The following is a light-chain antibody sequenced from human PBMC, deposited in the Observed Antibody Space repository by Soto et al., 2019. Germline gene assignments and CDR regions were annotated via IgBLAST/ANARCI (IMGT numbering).Light chain of an antibody. J-gene: IGLJ1*01. Sequence: QSALTQPASVSGSPGQSITISCSGSSSDIGAYDYVSWYQQHPGKAPKLLIYEVTSRPSGVSHRFSGSKSGNTASLSISGLQLEDDADYYCSSYTGGNPSYVFGTGTKLTVL. CDR3: SSYTGGNPSYV. V-gene: IGLV2-14*01. CDR1: SSDIGAYDY. CDR2: EVT.